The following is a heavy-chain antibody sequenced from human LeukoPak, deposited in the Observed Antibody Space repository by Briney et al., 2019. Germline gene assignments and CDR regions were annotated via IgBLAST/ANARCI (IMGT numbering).Heavy chain of an antibody. J-gene: IGHJ6*02. CDR2: IWYDGSNK. Sequence: GGSLRLSCAVSGFTIGNHGMHWVRQAPGKGLEWVAVIWYDGSNKYYADSVKGRFTISRDNSKNTLYLQMNSLRAEDTAVYYCARGLLRYFDWLPHYYYYYGMDVWGQGTTVTVSS. D-gene: IGHD3-9*01. V-gene: IGHV3-33*08. CDR3: ARGLLRYFDWLPHYYYYYGMDV. CDR1: GFTIGNHG.